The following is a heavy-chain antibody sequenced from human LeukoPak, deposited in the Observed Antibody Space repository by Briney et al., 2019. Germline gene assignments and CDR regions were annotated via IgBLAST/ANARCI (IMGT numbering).Heavy chain of an antibody. D-gene: IGHD5-18*01. CDR1: GGSISSGSYY. J-gene: IGHJ6*03. V-gene: IGHV4-61*02. CDR2: IYTGGRS. Sequence: KPSQTLSLTCTVSGGSISSGSYYWSWIRQPAGKGLEWIGRIYTGGRSNYNPSLKSRVIISVDTSKNQFSLKLTSVTAADTAVYYCARTTEGGYTYGYFYYYYMNVWGKGTTVTVSS. CDR3: ARTTEGGYTYGYFYYYYMNV.